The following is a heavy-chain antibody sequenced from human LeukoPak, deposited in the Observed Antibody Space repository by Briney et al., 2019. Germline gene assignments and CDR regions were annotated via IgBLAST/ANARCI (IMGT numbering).Heavy chain of an antibody. J-gene: IGHJ6*03. V-gene: IGHV5-51*01. D-gene: IGHD3-3*01. CDR1: GYPFTNYW. Sequence: GESLKISCQASGYPFTNYWIGWLRQLPGEGLEWMGIVYPSDSDTRYSPSFQGQVTISVDKSIGTAFLQWDSLKASDTAMYYCARHTYDFWSGYYANYYYYYYMDVWGKGTTVTVSS. CDR2: VYPSDSDT. CDR3: ARHTYDFWSGYYANYYYYYYMDV.